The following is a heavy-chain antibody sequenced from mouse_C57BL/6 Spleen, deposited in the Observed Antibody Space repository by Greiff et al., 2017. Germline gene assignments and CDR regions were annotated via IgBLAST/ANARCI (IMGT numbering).Heavy chain of an antibody. CDR2: IYPGDGVT. Sequence: VQLQQSGPELVKPGASVKISCKASGYAFSSSWMNWVKQRPGTGLEWIGRIYPGDGVTNYNGKFKGKATLTADKSSSTAYMQLSSLTSEDSAVYFCAKDSITTVAYFDVWGTGTTVTVSS. J-gene: IGHJ1*03. CDR3: AKDSITTVAYFDV. D-gene: IGHD1-1*01. CDR1: GYAFSSSW. V-gene: IGHV1-82*01.